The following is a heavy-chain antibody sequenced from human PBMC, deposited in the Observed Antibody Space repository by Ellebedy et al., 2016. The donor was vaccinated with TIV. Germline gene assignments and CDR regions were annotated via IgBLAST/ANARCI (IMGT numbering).Heavy chain of an antibody. CDR2: ITGSGSNT. D-gene: IGHD3-16*01. J-gene: IGHJ4*02. V-gene: IGHV3-23*01. CDR1: GFTLSSYA. Sequence: GESLKISCAASGFTLSSYAMSWVRQAPGKGLEWVSSITGSGSNTYYADSVEGRFTISSDNPKNTVYLQMNSLRVEDTAVYYCVRDGSYDYGDYWGQGTVVTASS. CDR3: VRDGSYDYGDY.